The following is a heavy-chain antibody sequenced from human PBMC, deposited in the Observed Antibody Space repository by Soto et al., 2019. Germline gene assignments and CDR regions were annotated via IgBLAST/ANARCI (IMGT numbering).Heavy chain of an antibody. CDR3: ARDGDSSGWTA. D-gene: IGHD6-19*01. J-gene: IGHJ4*02. CDR2: IIPILGIA. CDR1: GGTFSSYT. Sequence: QVQLVQSGAEVKKPGSSVKVSCKASGGTFSSYTISWVRQAPGQGLEWMGRIIPILGIANYAQKFQGRVTITADKSTCTAYMELSSLRSEDTAVYYCARDGDSSGWTAWGQGTLVTVSS. V-gene: IGHV1-69*08.